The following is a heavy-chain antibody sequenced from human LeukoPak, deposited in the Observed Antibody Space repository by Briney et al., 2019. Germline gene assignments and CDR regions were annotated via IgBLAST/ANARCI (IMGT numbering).Heavy chain of an antibody. CDR3: AKSVAIYFYYGLDV. V-gene: IGHV3-23*01. CDR2: ISGSGGST. Sequence: GGSLRLSCAASGFTFSSYAMSWVRQTPGKGLEWVSAISGSGGSTYYTDSVKGRFTISRDNSKNTLFLQMNSLRAEDTAPYYCAKSVAIYFYYGLDVWGQGTAVAVSS. CDR1: GFTFSSYA. J-gene: IGHJ6*02. D-gene: IGHD3-3*01.